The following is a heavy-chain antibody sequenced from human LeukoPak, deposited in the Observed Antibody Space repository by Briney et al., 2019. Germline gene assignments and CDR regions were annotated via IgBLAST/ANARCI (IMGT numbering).Heavy chain of an antibody. CDR3: TALGIAAAGMDY. CDR2: IRSKANSYAT. J-gene: IGHJ4*02. Sequence: QPGGSLRLSCAASGFTFSGSAIHWVRQASGKGLEWLGRIRSKANSYATAYGASVEGRFTISRDDSKNTAYLQMNSLITEDTAVYFCTALGIAAAGMDYWGQGTLVTVSS. V-gene: IGHV3-73*01. D-gene: IGHD6-13*01. CDR1: GFTFSGSA.